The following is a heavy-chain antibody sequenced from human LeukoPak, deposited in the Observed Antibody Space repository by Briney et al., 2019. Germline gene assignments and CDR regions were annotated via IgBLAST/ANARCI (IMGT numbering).Heavy chain of an antibody. V-gene: IGHV4-59*08. Sequence: SETLSLTCTVSGGSISSYYWSWIRQPPGKGLEWIGYIYYSGSTNYNPSLESRVTISVDTSKNQFSLKLSSVTAADTAVYYCARPIMVRGVISWFDPWGQGTLVTVSS. CDR1: GGSISSYY. CDR3: ARPIMVRGVISWFDP. J-gene: IGHJ5*02. D-gene: IGHD3-10*01. CDR2: IYYSGST.